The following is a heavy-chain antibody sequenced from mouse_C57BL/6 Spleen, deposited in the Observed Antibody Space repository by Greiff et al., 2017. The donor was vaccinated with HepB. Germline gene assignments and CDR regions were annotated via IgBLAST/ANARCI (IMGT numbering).Heavy chain of an antibody. J-gene: IGHJ1*03. Sequence: DVQLVESGGGLVKPGGSLKLSCAASGFTFSDYGMHWVRQAPEKGLEWVAYISSGSSTIYYADTVKGRFTISRDNAKNTLFLQMTSLRSEDTAMYYCARRYYGSPPNWYFDVWGTGTTVTVSS. CDR3: ARRYYGSPPNWYFDV. V-gene: IGHV5-17*01. D-gene: IGHD1-1*01. CDR1: GFTFSDYG. CDR2: ISSGSSTI.